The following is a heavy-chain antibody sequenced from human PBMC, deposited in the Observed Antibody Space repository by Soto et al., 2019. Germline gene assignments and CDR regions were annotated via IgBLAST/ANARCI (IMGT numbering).Heavy chain of an antibody. CDR2: SYYTGSS. D-gene: IGHD5-12*01. J-gene: IGHJ4*02. CDR1: GGSISSGGYY. V-gene: IGHV4-31*03. CDR3: ARDLRGYSRYDYLDY. Sequence: SETLSLTCTVSGGSISSGGYYWSWIRQHPGKGLEWVGYSYYTGSSYYNPSLKGRVTISVDASKNQLSLRLASLTAADTAVYYCARDLRGYSRYDYLDYWGQGIPVTVSS.